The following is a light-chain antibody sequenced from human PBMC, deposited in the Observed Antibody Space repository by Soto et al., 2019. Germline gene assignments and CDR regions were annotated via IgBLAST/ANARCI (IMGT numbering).Light chain of an antibody. CDR3: QQRGTWPVT. Sequence: EIVLTQSPVTLSLSPGERATLSCRASQSVGYYLAWFQQIPGQAPRLLIYDASSRAAGIPARFSGSGSGTDFTLTISSLDPEDFAVYYCQQRGTWPVTFGGGTTVE. CDR2: DAS. J-gene: IGKJ4*01. V-gene: IGKV3-11*01. CDR1: QSVGYY.